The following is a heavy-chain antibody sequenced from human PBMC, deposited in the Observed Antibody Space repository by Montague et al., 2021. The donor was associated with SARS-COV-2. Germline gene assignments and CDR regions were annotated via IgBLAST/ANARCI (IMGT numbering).Heavy chain of an antibody. D-gene: IGHD2-2*02. J-gene: IGHJ6*03. V-gene: IGHV4-34*01. CDR3: ARLGDGVVPSPILGVGPYYSYYYMDV. CDR1: GGSFSTYS. Sequence: SETLSLTCAVHGGSFSTYSWNWIRQPPGKGLEWIGEIHHGGSTNYNPSPKSRVTNSADTSKNQFSLKLTSVAAADTAVYYCARLGDGVVPSPILGVGPYYSYYYMDVWGKGTTVTVSS. CDR2: IHHGGST.